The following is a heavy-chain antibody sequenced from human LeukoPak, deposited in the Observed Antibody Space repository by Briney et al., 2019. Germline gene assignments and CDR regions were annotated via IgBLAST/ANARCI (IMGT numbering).Heavy chain of an antibody. CDR2: ISWNSGSI. D-gene: IGHD2-15*01. J-gene: IGHJ4*02. Sequence: GGSLRLSCAASGFTFDDYAMHWVRHAPGKGLEWVSGISWNSGSIGYADSVKGRFTISRDNAKNSLYLQMNSLRAEDTALYYCAKDNTCSGGSCYSGFDYWGQGTLVTVSS. V-gene: IGHV3-9*01. CDR3: AKDNTCSGGSCYSGFDY. CDR1: GFTFDDYA.